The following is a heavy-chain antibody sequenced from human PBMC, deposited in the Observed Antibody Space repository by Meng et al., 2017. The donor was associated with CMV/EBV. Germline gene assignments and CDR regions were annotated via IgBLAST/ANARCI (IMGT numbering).Heavy chain of an antibody. CDR1: GYSFTSYW. CDR2: IYPGDFDT. CDR3: ARSDCSSTSCYWFDP. Sequence: GESLKISCKGSGYSFTSYWIGWVRQMPGKGLEWMGIIYPGDFDTRYSPSFQGQVTISADKSISTAYLQWSSLKASDTAMYYCARSDCSSTSCYWFDPWGQGTLVTVSS. D-gene: IGHD2-2*01. J-gene: IGHJ5*02. V-gene: IGHV5-51*01.